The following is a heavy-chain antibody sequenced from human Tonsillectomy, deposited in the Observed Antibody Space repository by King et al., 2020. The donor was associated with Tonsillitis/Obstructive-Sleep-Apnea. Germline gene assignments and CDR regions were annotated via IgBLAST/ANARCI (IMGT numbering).Heavy chain of an antibody. CDR2: VYYTGGT. V-gene: IGHV4-59*01. CDR3: ARDASGTYYERNFDY. CDR1: GGSITSYY. Sequence: VQLQESGPGLVKPSETLSLTCTVSGGSITSYYWSWIRPPPGKGLEWIGYVYYTGGTNYNPSLKSRITISVDTSKNQFSLKLRSVTAADTAVYYCARDASGTYYERNFDYWGQGTLVTVSS. D-gene: IGHD1-26*01. J-gene: IGHJ4*02.